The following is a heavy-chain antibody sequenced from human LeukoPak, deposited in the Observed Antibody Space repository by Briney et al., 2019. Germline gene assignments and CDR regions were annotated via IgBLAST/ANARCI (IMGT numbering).Heavy chain of an antibody. V-gene: IGHV3-23*01. CDR2: ISGTGANT. Sequence: PGGSLRLSCAASGFTFSLYAISWVRQAPGKGLEWISAISGTGANTFYADSVKGRFTMSRDNPKNMLYLQMNSLRAEDTALYYRAKGIRQLGNYYYYMDVWGKGTTVTVSS. CDR3: AKGIRQLGNYYYYMDV. CDR1: GFTFSLYA. D-gene: IGHD7-27*01. J-gene: IGHJ6*03.